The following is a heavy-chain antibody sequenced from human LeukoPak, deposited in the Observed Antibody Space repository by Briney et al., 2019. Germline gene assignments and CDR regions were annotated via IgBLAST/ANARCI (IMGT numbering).Heavy chain of an antibody. Sequence: PGGSLRLSCAASGFTFSSYGMHWVRQAPGKGLEWVAVISYDGSNKYYADSVKGRFTISRDNSKNTLYLQMNSLRAEDTAVYYCAREDYDFWSGYFLDYWGQGTLVTVSS. D-gene: IGHD3-3*01. CDR3: AREDYDFWSGYFLDY. CDR1: GFTFSSYG. CDR2: ISYDGSNK. J-gene: IGHJ4*02. V-gene: IGHV3-30*19.